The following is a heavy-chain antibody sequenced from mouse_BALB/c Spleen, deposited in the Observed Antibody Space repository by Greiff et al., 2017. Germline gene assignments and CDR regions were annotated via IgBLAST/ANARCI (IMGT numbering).Heavy chain of an antibody. CDR3: ARGRAYYDYDGYYFDY. J-gene: IGHJ2*01. D-gene: IGHD2-4*01. CDR1: GFTFSSYA. V-gene: IGHV5-6-5*01. CDR2: ISSGGST. Sequence: DVMLVESGGGLVKPGGSLKLSCAASGFTFSSYAMSWVRQTPEKRLEWVASISSGGSTYYPDSVKGRFTISRDNARNILYLQMSSLRSEDTAMYYCARGRAYYDYDGYYFDYWGQGTTLTVSS.